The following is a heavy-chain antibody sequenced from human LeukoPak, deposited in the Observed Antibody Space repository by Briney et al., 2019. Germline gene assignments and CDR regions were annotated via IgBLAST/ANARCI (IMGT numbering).Heavy chain of an antibody. CDR3: AKYCDGSGSPIFDY. Sequence: GGSLRLSCAASESTFRSYSMHWVRQAPGKGLEWISTVSDSGDSTYYADSVKGRFTISRDNSKNTLYLQMNNLRAEDTAVYYCAKYCDGSGSPIFDYWGQGTLVTVSS. CDR2: VSDSGDST. V-gene: IGHV3-23*01. CDR1: ESTFRSYS. J-gene: IGHJ4*02. D-gene: IGHD3-10*01.